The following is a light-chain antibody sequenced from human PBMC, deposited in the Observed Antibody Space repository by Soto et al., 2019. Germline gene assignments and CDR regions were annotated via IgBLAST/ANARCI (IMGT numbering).Light chain of an antibody. J-gene: IGKJ3*01. CDR2: SAS. CDR3: QQAKSFPLT. Sequence: DILMTQSPSSVSASVGDRVTITCRASQGISSWLAWYQQKPGKAPNLLIFSASTLYSGVPSRFSGSGSESYLPLTISSLQPEDFAPYYCQQAKSFPLTFGPWA. V-gene: IGKV1-12*01. CDR1: QGISSW.